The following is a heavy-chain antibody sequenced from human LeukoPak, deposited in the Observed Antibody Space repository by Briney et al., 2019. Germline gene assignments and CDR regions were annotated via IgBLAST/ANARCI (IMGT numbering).Heavy chain of an antibody. CDR3: ARGDFGVVTNFDY. J-gene: IGHJ4*02. CDR1: GFTISSNW. V-gene: IGHV3-7*01. CDR2: IKQDGGEK. D-gene: IGHD3-3*01. Sequence: GGSLRLSCTASGFTISSNWMSWVRQAPGRALEWVANIKQDGGEKYYVDSVKGRFNISRDNAKNSLYLQMNSLRDEDTAIYYCARGDFGVVTNFDYWGQGTLVTVSS.